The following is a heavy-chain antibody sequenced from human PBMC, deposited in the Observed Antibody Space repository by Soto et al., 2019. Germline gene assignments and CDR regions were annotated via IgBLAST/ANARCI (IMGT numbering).Heavy chain of an antibody. Sequence: QLQLQESGPGLVKPSETLSLTCTVSGGSISSSSYYWGWIRQPPGKGLEWIGSIYYSGSTYDNPSLNSRVTRSVATSKIQLSRKRCSAIDVGAGVEYWASGGRGYSRGYMRGWGQGTQGIVSS. V-gene: IGHV4-39*01. J-gene: IGHJ1*01. CDR3: ASGGRGYSRGYMRG. CDR2: IYYSGST. D-gene: IGHD1-26*01. CDR1: GGSISSSSYY.